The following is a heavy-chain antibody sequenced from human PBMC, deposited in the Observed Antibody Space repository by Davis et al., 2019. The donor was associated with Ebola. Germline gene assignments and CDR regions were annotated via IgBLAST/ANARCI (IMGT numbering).Heavy chain of an antibody. Sequence: GESLKISCAASGFTVSSNYMSWVRQAPGKGLEWVSVIYSGGSTYYADSVKGRFTISRDSSRNTLSLQMNSLRAEDTAVYYCAKGMNSGYIVPFDYWGQGTRVTVSS. D-gene: IGHD5/OR15-5a*01. CDR2: IYSGGST. CDR3: AKGMNSGYIVPFDY. V-gene: IGHV3-53*01. CDR1: GFTVSSNY. J-gene: IGHJ4*02.